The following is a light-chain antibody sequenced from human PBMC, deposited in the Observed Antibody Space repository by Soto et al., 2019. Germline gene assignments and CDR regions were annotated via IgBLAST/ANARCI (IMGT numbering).Light chain of an antibody. Sequence: DIQLTQSPSTLSASVGDRVTITCGASQSISGWLAWYQQRPGKAPKLLIYDASSLKSGVPSRFSGSGSGTEFTLTIGGLQPDDFATYYCQQYSGYSLFTFGPGTVVDIK. V-gene: IGKV1-5*01. CDR2: DAS. J-gene: IGKJ3*01. CDR3: QQYSGYSLFT. CDR1: QSISGW.